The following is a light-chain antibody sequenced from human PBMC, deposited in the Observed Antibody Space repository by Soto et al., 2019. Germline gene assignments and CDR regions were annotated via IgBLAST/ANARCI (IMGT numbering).Light chain of an antibody. J-gene: IGLJ1*01. CDR3: SSYTSDSSYV. V-gene: IGLV2-14*01. CDR2: AVS. CDR1: SSDVGLYDY. Sequence: QSALTQPASVSGSPGQSITISCTGTSSDVGLYDYVSWYQQHPCKAPQLMIYAVSNRPSGVSNRFSASKSGNTASLFISGLQAEDEADYYCSSYTSDSSYVFGSGTKVTVL.